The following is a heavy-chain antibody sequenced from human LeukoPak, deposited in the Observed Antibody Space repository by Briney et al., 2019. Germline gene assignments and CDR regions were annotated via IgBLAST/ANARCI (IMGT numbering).Heavy chain of an antibody. Sequence: GGSLRLSCAASGFSFSSHAMHWVRQAPGKGLEWVAVVSHDSRTQFYTDSLRGRFTSSRDNSKNTLYLQMSGLRTDDTAVYYCARAIVGTENFDYWGQGTLVTVSS. CDR1: GFSFSSHA. D-gene: IGHD5-12*01. V-gene: IGHV3-30*10. CDR3: ARAIVGTENFDY. J-gene: IGHJ4*02. CDR2: VSHDSRTQ.